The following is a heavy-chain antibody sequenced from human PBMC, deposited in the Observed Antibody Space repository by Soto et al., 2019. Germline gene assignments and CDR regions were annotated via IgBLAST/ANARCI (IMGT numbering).Heavy chain of an antibody. Sequence: QVQLVQSGAEVKKPGASVKVSCKVSGYTLSELSMHWVRQAPGKGLEWMGGFDPEDGEIVYAQKFQGRVTMTEDTSTDTAYMELSSLRSQDTSVYYCATNGGWDYDAFDSWGQGTLVTVSS. V-gene: IGHV1-24*01. CDR3: ATNGGWDYDAFDS. D-gene: IGHD6-19*01. CDR2: FDPEDGEI. J-gene: IGHJ3*02. CDR1: GYTLSELS.